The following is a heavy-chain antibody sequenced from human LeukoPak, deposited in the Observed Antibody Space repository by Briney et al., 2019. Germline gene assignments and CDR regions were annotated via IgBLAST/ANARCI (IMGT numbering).Heavy chain of an antibody. J-gene: IGHJ5*02. CDR3: ARDSQYCSSTSCSYNWFGP. Sequence: GASVKVSCKASGYTFTGYYMRWVRQAPGQGLEWMGWINPNSGGTNYAQKFQGRVTMTRDTSISTAYMELSRLRSDDTAVYYCARDSQYCSSTSCSYNWFGPWGQGTLVTVSS. D-gene: IGHD2-2*01. CDR2: INPNSGGT. CDR1: GYTFTGYY. V-gene: IGHV1-2*02.